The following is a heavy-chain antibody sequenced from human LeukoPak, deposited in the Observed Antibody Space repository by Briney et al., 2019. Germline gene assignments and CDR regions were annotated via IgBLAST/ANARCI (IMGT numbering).Heavy chain of an antibody. CDR1: GYTFTSYG. CDR2: ISGYNGNT. CDR3: ARGCYDILTGYYMGGYYYGMDV. D-gene: IGHD3-9*01. J-gene: IGHJ6*04. V-gene: IGHV1-18*04. Sequence: ASVKVSCKASGYTFTSYGINWVRQAPGQGLEWMGWISGYNGNTNYAQKLQGRVTMTTDTSTSTAYMELRSLRSDDTAVYYCARGCYDILTGYYMGGYYYGMDVWGKGTTVTVSS.